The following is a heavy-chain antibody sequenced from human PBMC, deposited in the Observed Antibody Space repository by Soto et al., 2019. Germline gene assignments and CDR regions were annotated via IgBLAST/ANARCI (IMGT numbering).Heavy chain of an antibody. D-gene: IGHD6-13*01. J-gene: IGHJ5*02. V-gene: IGHV4-39*01. CDR3: ARRLVAAAGTGGWFDP. CDR1: GGCISSSSYY. CDR2: IYYSGST. Sequence: SETLSLTCTVSGGCISSSSYYRGWIRQPPGKGLEWIGSIYYSGSTYYNPSLKSRVTISVDTSKNQFSLKLSSVTAADTAVYYCARRLVAAAGTGGWFDPWGQGTLVTVS.